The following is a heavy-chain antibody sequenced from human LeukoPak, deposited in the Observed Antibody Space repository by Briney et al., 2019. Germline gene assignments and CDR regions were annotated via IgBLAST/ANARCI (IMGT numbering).Heavy chain of an antibody. J-gene: IGHJ5*02. D-gene: IGHD6-6*01. Sequence: SETLSLTCTVPGGSISSSDYYWAWIRQPPGKGLQWIGNIFYIGNTNYNPSLKSRVTISVDTSKNQFSLKLTSVTAADTAVYYCARRRMSSSLRDPWGQGTLVTVSS. CDR1: GGSISSSDYY. CDR2: IFYIGNT. V-gene: IGHV4-39*01. CDR3: ARRRMSSSLRDP.